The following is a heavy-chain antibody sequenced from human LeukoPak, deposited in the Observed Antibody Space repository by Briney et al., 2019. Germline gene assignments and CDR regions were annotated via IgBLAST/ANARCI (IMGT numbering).Heavy chain of an antibody. CDR3: ARGADPYKIAY. CDR1: GGSFSGYY. CDR2: IHPSGSI. V-gene: IGHV4-34*01. D-gene: IGHD3-16*02. J-gene: IGHJ4*02. Sequence: SETLSLTCAVYGGSFSGYYWSWIRQSPGKGLEWIGEIHPSGSIHYNPSLESRINISPDTSKNQFSLKLSSLTTADTALYYCARGADPYKIAYWGPGTLVTVSS.